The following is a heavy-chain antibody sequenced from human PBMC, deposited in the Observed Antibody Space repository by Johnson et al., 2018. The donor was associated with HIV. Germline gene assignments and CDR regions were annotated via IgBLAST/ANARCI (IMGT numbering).Heavy chain of an antibody. CDR1: GFTFDDYG. CDR2: INWNGGST. V-gene: IGHV3-20*04. D-gene: IGHD6-13*01. Sequence: VQLVESGGGVVRPGGSLRLSCAASGFTFDDYGMSWVRQAPGKGLEWVSGINWNGGSTGYADSVKGRFTISRDNSRNTLYLQMNSLRVEDTAVYYCAKVAVATAAGGVALDIWGPGTMVTVS. J-gene: IGHJ3*02. CDR3: AKVAVATAAGGVALDI.